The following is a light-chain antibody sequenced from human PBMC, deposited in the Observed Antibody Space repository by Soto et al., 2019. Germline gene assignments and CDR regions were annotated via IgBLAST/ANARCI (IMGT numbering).Light chain of an antibody. CDR3: SSYRASGTTHDV. Sequence: QSALTQPASLSGSPGQSITISCTGTSSDIGGYNYVSWYQQHPGKAPKLMISDVSNRPSGVSHRFSGSKSGNTASLTIPGLHADDAADYYCSSYRASGTTHDVFGTGTKVTVL. V-gene: IGLV2-14*03. CDR1: SSDIGGYNY. J-gene: IGLJ1*01. CDR2: DVS.